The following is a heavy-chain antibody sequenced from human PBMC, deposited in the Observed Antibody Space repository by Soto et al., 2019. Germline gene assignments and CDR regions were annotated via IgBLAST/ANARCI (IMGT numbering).Heavy chain of an antibody. V-gene: IGHV3-49*04. CDR1: GFTFGDYA. CDR3: ARDHGNYLDY. J-gene: IGHJ4*02. CDR2: IRSKAYGRSA. Sequence: GGSLTLSCTASGFTFGDYAMSWVRQAPGKGLEWVGFIRSKAYGRSAEYAADVKGKFTISKDDSKSIAYLQMNSRKTEGTAVYYCARDHGNYLDYWGQGTLVTVSS.